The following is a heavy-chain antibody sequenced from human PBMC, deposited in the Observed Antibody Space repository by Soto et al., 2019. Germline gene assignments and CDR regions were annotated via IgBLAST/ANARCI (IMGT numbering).Heavy chain of an antibody. CDR2: IYYSGST. CDR3: AREDFSGSYYDY. J-gene: IGHJ4*02. V-gene: IGHV4-61*01. CDR1: GGSVSSGSYY. Sequence: SETLSLTCTVSGGSVSSGSYYWSWIRQPPGKGLEWIGYIYYSGSTNYNPSLKSRVTISVDTSKNQFSLKLSSVTAADTAVYYCAREDFSGSYYDYWGQGTLVTVSS. D-gene: IGHD1-26*01.